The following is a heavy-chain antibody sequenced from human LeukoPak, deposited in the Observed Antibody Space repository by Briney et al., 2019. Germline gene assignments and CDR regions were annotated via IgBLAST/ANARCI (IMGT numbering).Heavy chain of an antibody. D-gene: IGHD3-10*02. CDR1: GFTFSSYE. V-gene: IGHV3-48*03. CDR3: AELGITMIGGV. Sequence: GGSLRLSCAASGFTFSSYEMNWVRQAPGKGLEWVSYISSSGSTIYYADSVKGRFTISRDNAKNSLYLQMNSPRAEDMAVYYCAELGITMIGGVWGKGTTVTISS. J-gene: IGHJ6*04. CDR2: ISSSGSTI.